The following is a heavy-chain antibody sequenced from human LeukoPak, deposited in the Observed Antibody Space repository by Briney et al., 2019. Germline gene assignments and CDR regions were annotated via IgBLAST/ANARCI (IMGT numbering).Heavy chain of an antibody. CDR2: IRRKGYGGTT. CDR1: GFTFGDHA. CDR3: TRGPTQQWVYYGMDV. D-gene: IGHD5-18*01. J-gene: IGHJ6*02. Sequence: GGSLRLSCTTSGFTFGDHAMSWVRQAPGKGLEWVGFIRRKGYGGTTEYAASVKGRFAISRDDFKSIAYLQMNSLKTEDTAVYYCTRGPTQQWVYYGMDVWGQGTTVIVSS. V-gene: IGHV3-49*04.